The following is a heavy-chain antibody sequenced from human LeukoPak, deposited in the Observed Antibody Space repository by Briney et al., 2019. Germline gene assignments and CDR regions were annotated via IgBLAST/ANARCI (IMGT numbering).Heavy chain of an antibody. D-gene: IGHD1-26*01. CDR1: GFTFSSYA. CDR3: AKDEEGGSRGGPFDY. Sequence: PGGSLRLSCAASGFTFSSYAMSWVRQPPGKGLEWVSGISRSGGATYYADSVKGRFTISRANSRDTVYLQMNSLGAVDPAVYFCAKDEEGGSRGGPFDYSGQGNLVTVSS. CDR2: ISRSGGAT. V-gene: IGHV3-23*01. J-gene: IGHJ4*02.